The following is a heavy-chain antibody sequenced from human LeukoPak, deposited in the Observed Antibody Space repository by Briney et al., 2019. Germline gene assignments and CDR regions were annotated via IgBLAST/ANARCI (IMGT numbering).Heavy chain of an antibody. V-gene: IGHV4-30-4*01. CDR1: GGSISSGDYY. J-gene: IGHJ4*02. Sequence: SQTLSLTCTVSGGSISSGDYYWSWIRQPPGKGLEWTAYISHSGGTYYNPSLKSRATISLDTSRNQFSLKLSSVTAADTAVYYCARHYGNWGQGTLVTVSS. D-gene: IGHD3-16*01. CDR3: ARHYGN. CDR2: ISHSGGT.